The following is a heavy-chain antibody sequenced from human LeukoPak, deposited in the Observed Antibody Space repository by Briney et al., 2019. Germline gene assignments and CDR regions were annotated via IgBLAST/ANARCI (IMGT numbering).Heavy chain of an antibody. CDR3: ACLTTADAFDI. Sequence: PSETLSLTCTVSGASISSYYWSWIRQSPGKGLEWIGYIYYSGRTNYNPSLKSRVTISVDTSKNQFPLKLTAATAADTAVYYCACLTTADAFDIWGQGTMVTVSS. CDR2: IYYSGRT. J-gene: IGHJ3*02. D-gene: IGHD3-22*01. CDR1: GASISSYY. V-gene: IGHV4-59*01.